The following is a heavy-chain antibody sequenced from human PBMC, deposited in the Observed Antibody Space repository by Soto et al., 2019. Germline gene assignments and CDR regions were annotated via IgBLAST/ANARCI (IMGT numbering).Heavy chain of an antibody. CDR2: INPNSGGT. D-gene: IGHD2-2*01. J-gene: IGHJ5*02. Sequence: ASVKVSCKASGYTFTGYYMHWVRQAPGQGLEWMGWINPNSGGTNYAQKFQGRVTMTRDTSISTAYMELSRLRSDDTAVYYCARDPYPVPDSMETPYNWFDPWGQGTLLTVSS. V-gene: IGHV1-2*02. CDR3: ARDPYPVPDSMETPYNWFDP. CDR1: GYTFTGYY.